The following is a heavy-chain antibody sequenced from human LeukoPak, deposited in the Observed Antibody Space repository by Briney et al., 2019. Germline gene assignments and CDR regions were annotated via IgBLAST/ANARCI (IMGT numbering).Heavy chain of an antibody. J-gene: IGHJ5*02. CDR2: IIPIFGTA. Sequence: SVKVSCKASGGTFSSYAISWVRQAPGQGLEWMGGIIPIFGTANYAHKVQGRVTITADKSTSTAYMELSSLRSEDPAVYYCATRYGSVTWFDPWGQGTLVTVSS. D-gene: IGHD3-10*01. CDR1: GGTFSSYA. V-gene: IGHV1-69*06. CDR3: ATRYGSVTWFDP.